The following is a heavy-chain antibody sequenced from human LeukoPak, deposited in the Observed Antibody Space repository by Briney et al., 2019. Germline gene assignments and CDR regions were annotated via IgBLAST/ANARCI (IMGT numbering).Heavy chain of an antibody. V-gene: IGHV1-2*02. Sequence: GASVKVSCKASGYTFTSYGISWVRQAPGQGLEWMGWINPNSGGTNYAQKFQGRVTMTRDTSISTAYMELSRLRSDDTAVYYCARGLVGATRTSFDYWGQGTLVTVSS. CDR1: GYTFTSYG. CDR2: INPNSGGT. J-gene: IGHJ4*02. CDR3: ARGLVGATRTSFDY. D-gene: IGHD1-26*01.